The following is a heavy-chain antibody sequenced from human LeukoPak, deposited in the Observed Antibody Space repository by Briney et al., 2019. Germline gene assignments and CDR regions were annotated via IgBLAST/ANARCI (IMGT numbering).Heavy chain of an antibody. Sequence: ASVKVSCKASGYIFTDYYMHWVRQAPGRGLEWMGWMNPNSGVTNYAQKFQVRVTMTGDTSIRTAYMELSSLRSDDTAVYYCARDLRLAVSGTSGFDIWGQGTVVTVSS. D-gene: IGHD6-19*01. J-gene: IGHJ3*02. CDR1: GYIFTDYY. CDR2: MNPNSGVT. V-gene: IGHV1-2*02. CDR3: ARDLRLAVSGTSGFDI.